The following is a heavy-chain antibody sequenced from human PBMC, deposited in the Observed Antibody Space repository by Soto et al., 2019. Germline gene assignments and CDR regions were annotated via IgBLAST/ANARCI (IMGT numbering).Heavy chain of an antibody. V-gene: IGHV1-2*04. Sequence: XVKVSCKASGYTFTVYYMHWVRQAPGQGLEWMGGXDRDSXGTNYAQKFQGXVTMARDTXMSTGYVELSRLRYDDKDVYYCARENILYDFVIWGKGTLVTVSS. CDR1: GYTFTVYY. CDR2: XDRDSXGT. J-gene: IGHJ3*02. CDR3: ARENILYDFVI.